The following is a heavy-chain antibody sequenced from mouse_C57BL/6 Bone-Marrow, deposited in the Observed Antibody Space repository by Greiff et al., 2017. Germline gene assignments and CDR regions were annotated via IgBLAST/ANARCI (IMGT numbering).Heavy chain of an antibody. CDR1: GFTFSSYG. CDR2: ISSGGIYT. V-gene: IGHV5-6*01. Sequence: EVQLVESGGDLVKPGGSLKLSCAASGFTFSSYGMSWVRQTPDKRLEWVATISSGGIYTYYPDSVKGRFTISRDNAKNTLYLQMSSLKSVDTAMYYCARHVTSPLYYFDYWGQGTTLTVSS. CDR3: ARHVTSPLYYFDY. D-gene: IGHD2-12*01. J-gene: IGHJ2*01.